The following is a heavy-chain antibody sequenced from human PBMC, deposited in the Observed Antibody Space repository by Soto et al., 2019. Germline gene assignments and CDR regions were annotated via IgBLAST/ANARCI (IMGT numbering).Heavy chain of an antibody. Sequence: EVQLLESGGDLVQPGGSLRLSCAASGFTFSSYAMSWVRQAPGKGLEWVSTISGRGADTYYTDSVKGRFTISRDNSKNTLYVHMNSMRAEDTAVYYCARAQPTYSSSYFDYWGQGTLVTVSS. V-gene: IGHV3-23*01. J-gene: IGHJ4*02. CDR1: GFTFSSYA. CDR2: ISGRGADT. CDR3: ARAQPTYSSSYFDY. D-gene: IGHD3-22*01.